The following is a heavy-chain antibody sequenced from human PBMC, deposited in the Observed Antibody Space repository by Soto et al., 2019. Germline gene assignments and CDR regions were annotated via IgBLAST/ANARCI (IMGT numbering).Heavy chain of an antibody. CDR2: ISSGGTYT. Sequence: GGSLRLSCAASGFTFSNYAMTWVRQAPGKGLEWVSAISSGGTYTDYADSVKGRFTLSRDNSKNMVCLPMHSLRAEGTAVYHCARETSGYGYGFYKYFDYGGKGTLLTSPQ. V-gene: IGHV3-23*01. CDR3: ARETSGYGYGFYKYFDY. D-gene: IGHD5-18*01. J-gene: IGHJ4*02. CDR1: GFTFSNYA.